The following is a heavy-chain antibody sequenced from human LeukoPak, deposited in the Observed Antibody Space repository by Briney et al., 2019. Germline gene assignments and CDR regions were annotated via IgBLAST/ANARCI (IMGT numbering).Heavy chain of an antibody. D-gene: IGHD3-10*02. Sequence: GGSLRLSCAASGFTFSSYEMNWVRQAPGKGLEWVSYISSSGNTIYYADSVKGRFTISRDNAKNSLYLQMKSLRAEDTAVYYCAELGITMIGGVRGKGTTVTISS. J-gene: IGHJ6*04. CDR2: ISSSGNTI. CDR3: AELGITMIGGV. V-gene: IGHV3-48*03. CDR1: GFTFSSYE.